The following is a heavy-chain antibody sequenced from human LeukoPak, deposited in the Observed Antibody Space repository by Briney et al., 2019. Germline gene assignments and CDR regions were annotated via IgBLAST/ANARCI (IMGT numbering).Heavy chain of an antibody. Sequence: PGGSLRLSCAASRFTLSSYWMSWVRQAPGKGLEWVANIKQDGSQKYYVDSVKGRFTISRDNAKNLLYLQMNSLRAEDTAVYYCARETPDSSGWDWGQGTLVTVSS. CDR1: RFTLSSYW. CDR2: IKQDGSQK. D-gene: IGHD6-19*01. V-gene: IGHV3-7*01. J-gene: IGHJ4*02. CDR3: ARETPDSSGWD.